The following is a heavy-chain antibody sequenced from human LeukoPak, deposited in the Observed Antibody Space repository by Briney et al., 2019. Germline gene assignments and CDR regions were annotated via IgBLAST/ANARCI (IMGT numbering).Heavy chain of an antibody. Sequence: GGSLRLSCAASGFTVSSNYMSWVRQAPGKGLEWVSVIYSGGSTYYADSVKGRFTISRDNSKNTLSLQMNSLRAEDTAVYYCARDLRREDLHYYYYYGMDVWGQGTTVTVSS. CDR2: IYSGGST. V-gene: IGHV3-53*01. CDR1: GFTVSSNY. CDR3: ARDLRREDLHYYYYYGMDV. D-gene: IGHD1-26*01. J-gene: IGHJ6*02.